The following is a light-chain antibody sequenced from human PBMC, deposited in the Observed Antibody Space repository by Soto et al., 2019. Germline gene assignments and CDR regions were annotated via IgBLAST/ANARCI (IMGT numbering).Light chain of an antibody. CDR2: DAS. CDR3: QQYNCSPLT. CDR1: QSVRSNY. J-gene: IGKJ4*01. V-gene: IGKV3-20*01. Sequence: EIVLTQSPDTLSLSPGERATLSCRASQSVRSNYLAWYQQHPGQATRFLIYDASRSATGLPDWFGGRASGKYFTLTISILDPEDFALYYHQQYNCSPLTFGRGTKVEIK.